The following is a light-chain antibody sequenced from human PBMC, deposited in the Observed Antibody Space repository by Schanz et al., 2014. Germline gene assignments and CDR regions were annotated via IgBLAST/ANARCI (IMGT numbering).Light chain of an antibody. CDR2: STN. Sequence: QTVVTQEPSFSVSPGGTGTLTGGASSGTGTTSYNPSWYQQTPGKAPRTLIYSTNTRSSGVPDRFSGSILGNKAALTITGAQADDESDYYCVLYMGSGISVFGGGTKVTVL. CDR3: VLYMGSGISV. J-gene: IGLJ3*02. V-gene: IGLV8-61*01. CDR1: SGTGTTSYN.